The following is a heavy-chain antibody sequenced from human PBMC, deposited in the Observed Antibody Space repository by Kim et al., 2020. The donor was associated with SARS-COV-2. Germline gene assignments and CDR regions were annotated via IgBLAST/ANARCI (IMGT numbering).Heavy chain of an antibody. CDR2: ISWNSVSI. J-gene: IGHJ6*02. D-gene: IGHD4-4*01. CDR1: GFTFDDYA. CDR3: AKESTVIKRRAYYYDGMDV. V-gene: IGHV3-9*01. Sequence: GGSLRLSCAASGFTFDDYAMHWVRQAPGKGLEWVSGISWNSVSIGYADSVKGRFTISRDNAKNSLYLQMNSLRAEDTALYYCAKESTVIKRRAYYYDGMDVWGQGTTVTVSS.